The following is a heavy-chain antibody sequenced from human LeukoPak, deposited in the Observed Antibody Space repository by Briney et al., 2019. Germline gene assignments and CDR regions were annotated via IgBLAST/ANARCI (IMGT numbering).Heavy chain of an antibody. V-gene: IGHV3-21*01. CDR1: GFTFSSYS. CDR2: ISSSSSYI. J-gene: IGHJ4*02. CDR3: ARAGVLGYCSGGSCYTSRD. Sequence: PGGSLRLSCAASGFTFSSYSMNWVRQAPGKGLECVSSISSSSSYIYYADSVKGRFTISRDNAKNSLYLQMNSLRAEDTAAYYCARAGVLGYCSGGSCYTSRDWGQGTLVTVSS. D-gene: IGHD2-15*01.